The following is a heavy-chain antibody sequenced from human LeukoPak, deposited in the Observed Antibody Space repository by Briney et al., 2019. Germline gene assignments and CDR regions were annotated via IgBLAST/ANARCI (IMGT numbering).Heavy chain of an antibody. CDR3: ARVIGEWELLGIDY. J-gene: IGHJ4*02. CDR2: ISSSGSTI. CDR1: GFTFSSSA. Sequence: GGSLRLSCAASGFTFSSSAMNWVRQAPGKGLEWVSYISSSGSTIYYADSVKGRFTISRDNAKNSLYLQMNSLRAEDTAVYYCARVIGEWELLGIDYWGQGTLSPSPQ. D-gene: IGHD1-26*01. V-gene: IGHV3-48*03.